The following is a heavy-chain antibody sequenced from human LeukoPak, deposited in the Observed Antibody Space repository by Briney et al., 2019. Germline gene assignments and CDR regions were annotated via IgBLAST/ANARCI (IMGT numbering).Heavy chain of an antibody. J-gene: IGHJ4*02. CDR2: VSHNGETK. CDR3: ARDRHGYFDY. V-gene: IGHV3-11*01. D-gene: IGHD6-13*01. CDR1: GFTFSDHY. Sequence: GGSLRLSCAASGFTFSDHYMIWLRQAPGKGLEAISYVSHNGETKYYADSVKGRLSISRDNAKSSLYLQMNSLRVEDTAVYYCARDRHGYFDYWGQGTLVTVSS.